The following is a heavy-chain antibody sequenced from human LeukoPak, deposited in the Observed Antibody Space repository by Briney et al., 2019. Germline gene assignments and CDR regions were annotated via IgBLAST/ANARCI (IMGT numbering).Heavy chain of an antibody. D-gene: IGHD3-22*01. J-gene: IGHJ4*02. V-gene: IGHV1-69-2*01. CDR2: VDPEDGET. Sequence: ASVKVSCKVSGYTFTDYYMHWVQQAPGKGLEWMGLVDPEDGETIYAEKFQGRVTITADTSTDTAYMELSSLRSEDTAVYYCAPDPTMIPEDYWGQGTLVTVSS. CDR3: APDPTMIPEDY. CDR1: GYTFTDYY.